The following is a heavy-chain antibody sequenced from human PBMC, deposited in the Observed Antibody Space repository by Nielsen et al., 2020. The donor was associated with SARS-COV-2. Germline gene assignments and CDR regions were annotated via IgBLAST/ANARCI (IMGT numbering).Heavy chain of an antibody. CDR1: GFTFRTHA. CDR3: AKQGGVFHFRSSYYPAH. V-gene: IGHV3-30*18. J-gene: IGHJ4*02. Sequence: GGSLRLSCAASGFTFRTHAMHWVRQAPGKGLEWVAVISYEGSVKNYADSVKGRFTISRDSSQNTLYLQMNSLKVDDTAVYFCAKQGGVFHFRSSYYPAHWGQGTLVTVSS. CDR2: ISYEGSVK. D-gene: IGHD3-3*02.